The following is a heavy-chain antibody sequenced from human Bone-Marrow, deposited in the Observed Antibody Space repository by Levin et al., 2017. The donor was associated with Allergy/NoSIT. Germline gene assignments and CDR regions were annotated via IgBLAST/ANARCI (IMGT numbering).Heavy chain of an antibody. CDR1: GGTFSTYP. CDR2: IIPTLGAA. CDR3: VRALGTVSGSGDV. D-gene: IGHD3-16*01. J-gene: IGHJ6*01. V-gene: IGHV1-69*01. Sequence: PGGSLRLSCEASGGTFSTYPISWVRQAQGHGLEWMGGIIPTLGAANYAQKFQGRVTITAHESTNIVFMEMTNLRSEDTAVYYCVRALGTVSGSGDVWGQGTKITVSS.